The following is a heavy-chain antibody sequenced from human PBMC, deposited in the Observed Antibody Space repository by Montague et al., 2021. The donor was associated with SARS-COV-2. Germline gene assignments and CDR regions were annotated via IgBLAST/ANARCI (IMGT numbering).Heavy chain of an antibody. J-gene: IGHJ1*01. Sequence: SETLSLTCTVSGGSITSSSYYWGWIRQPPGKGLEWIGSIYYSGSTYSNPSLKSRVTISVDTSKNQFSLKLSSVTAADTAVYYCAGREDYYGSGSYANWGQGTLVTVSS. CDR3: AGREDYYGSGSYAN. CDR1: GGSITSSSYY. CDR2: IYYSGST. V-gene: IGHV4-39*01. D-gene: IGHD3-10*01.